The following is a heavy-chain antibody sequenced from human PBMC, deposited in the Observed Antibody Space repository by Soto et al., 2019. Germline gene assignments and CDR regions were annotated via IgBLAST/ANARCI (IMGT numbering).Heavy chain of an antibody. Sequence: GASVKVSCKASGYTFTSYGINWVRQAPGQGLEWMGWISAYNGNTNYAQNLQGRVTMTTDTSTTTAYMELRSLRSDDTAVYYCAKMATSYYYYYGMDVWGQGTTVTVSS. CDR1: GYTFTSYG. V-gene: IGHV1-18*01. CDR3: AKMATSYYYYYGMDV. J-gene: IGHJ6*02. D-gene: IGHD5-12*01. CDR2: ISAYNGNT.